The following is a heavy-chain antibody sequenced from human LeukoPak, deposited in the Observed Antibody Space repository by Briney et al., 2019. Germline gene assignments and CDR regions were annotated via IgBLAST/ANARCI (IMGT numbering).Heavy chain of an antibody. V-gene: IGHV4-61*02. CDR1: GGSISSGSYY. D-gene: IGHD6-19*01. Sequence: SETLSLTCTGSGGSISSGSYYWSWIRQPAGKGLEWIGRIYTSGSTNYNPSLKSRVTISVDTSKNQFSLKLSSVTAADTAVYYCARIKAVSGIPNWFDPWGQGTLVTVSS. J-gene: IGHJ5*02. CDR2: IYTSGST. CDR3: ARIKAVSGIPNWFDP.